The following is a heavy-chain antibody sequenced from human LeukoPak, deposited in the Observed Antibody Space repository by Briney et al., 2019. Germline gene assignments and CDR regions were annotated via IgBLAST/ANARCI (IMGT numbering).Heavy chain of an antibody. D-gene: IGHD3-22*01. V-gene: IGHV1-46*01. CDR2: INPSGGST. Sequence: ASVKVSCEASGYTFTSYYMHWVRQAPGQGLEWMGIINPSGGSTSYAQKFQGRVTMTRDTSTSTVYMELSSLRSEDTAVYYCARVGYSYDSSGYYGFDYWGQGTLVTVSS. CDR3: ARVGYSYDSSGYYGFDY. CDR1: GYTFTSYY. J-gene: IGHJ4*02.